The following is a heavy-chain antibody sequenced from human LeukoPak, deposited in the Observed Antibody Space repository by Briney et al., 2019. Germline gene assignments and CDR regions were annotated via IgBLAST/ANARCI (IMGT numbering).Heavy chain of an antibody. CDR3: ARSTGARDAFDI. CDR2: ISAYNGNT. J-gene: IGHJ3*02. CDR1: GYTFTSYG. V-gene: IGHV1-18*01. Sequence: GASVKVSCKASGYTFTSYGISWVRQAPGQGLEWMGWISAYNGNTNYAQKFQGRVTITADKSTSTAYMELSSLRSEDTAVYYCARSTGARDAFDIWGQGTMVTVSS.